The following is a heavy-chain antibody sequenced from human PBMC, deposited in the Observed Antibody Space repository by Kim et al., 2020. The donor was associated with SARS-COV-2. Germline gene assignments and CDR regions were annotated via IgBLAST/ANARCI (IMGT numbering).Heavy chain of an antibody. CDR3: ARGRTVTPLDY. J-gene: IGHJ4*02. V-gene: IGHV3-48*03. Sequence: GGSLRLSCAASGFTFSSYEMNWVRQAPGKGLEWVSYISSSGSTIYYADSVKGRFTISRDNAKNSLYLQMNSLRAEDTAVYYCARGRTVTPLDYWGQGTLVTVSS. CDR2: ISSSGSTI. CDR1: GFTFSSYE. D-gene: IGHD4-17*01.